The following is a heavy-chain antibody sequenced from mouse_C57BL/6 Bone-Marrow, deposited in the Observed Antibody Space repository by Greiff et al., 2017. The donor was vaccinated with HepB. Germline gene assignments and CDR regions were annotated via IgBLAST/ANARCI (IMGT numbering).Heavy chain of an antibody. CDR3: ARSRGHYYGSSYYFDY. Sequence: QVQLQQPGAELVKPGASVKLSCKASGYTFTSYWMHWVKQRPGQGLEWIGMIHPNSGSTNYNEKFKSKATLTVDKSSSTAYMQLSSLTSDDSAVYYCARSRGHYYGSSYYFDYWGQGTTLTVSS. CDR1: GYTFTSYW. CDR2: IHPNSGST. J-gene: IGHJ2*01. V-gene: IGHV1-64*01. D-gene: IGHD1-1*01.